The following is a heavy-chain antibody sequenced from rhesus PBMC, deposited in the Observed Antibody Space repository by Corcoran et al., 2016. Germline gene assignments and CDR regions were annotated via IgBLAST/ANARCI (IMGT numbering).Heavy chain of an antibody. D-gene: IGHD1-44*02. J-gene: IGHJ4*01. CDR3: TRGLVWEP. CDR1: CCTFTSHY. Sequence: VQLVQSGAEVKKPGASVKLPCKASCCTFTSHYLNWVVQAPGKVLEWMGWINPSNGNTGYAQKFQGRVTMTRDTSTSTAYMELSGLRSEDTAVYYCTRGLVWEPWGQGVLVTVSS. CDR2: INPSNGNT. V-gene: IGHV1S9*01.